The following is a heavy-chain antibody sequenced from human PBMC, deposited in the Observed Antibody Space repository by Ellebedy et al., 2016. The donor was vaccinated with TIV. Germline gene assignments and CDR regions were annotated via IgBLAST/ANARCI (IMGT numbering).Heavy chain of an antibody. D-gene: IGHD1-26*01. V-gene: IGHV4-4*07. J-gene: IGHJ6*02. Sequence: MPSETLSLTCTVPGGSVSNYYWSWIRQPAGKGLEWIGRVHSSGSTNYNPSLKSRVTMSVDTSKNQISLRLSYVTAADTAVYYCARNEVGTTIYGMDVWGQGTTVTVSS. CDR3: ARNEVGTTIYGMDV. CDR1: GGSVSNYY. CDR2: VHSSGST.